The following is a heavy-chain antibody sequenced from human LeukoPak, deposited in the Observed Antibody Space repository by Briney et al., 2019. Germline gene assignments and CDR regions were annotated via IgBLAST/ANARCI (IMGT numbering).Heavy chain of an antibody. CDR1: GGSINSY. V-gene: IGHV4-4*07. J-gene: IGHJ4*02. CDR3: ARDRYYYDTSGYFSFMHS. D-gene: IGHD3-22*01. Sequence: SEILSLTCTVSGGSINSYWSWIRQPAGKGLEWIGRISGSGTITYNPALQSRLSISIDTSKNQFSLKLSSVTAADTAVYYCARDRYYYDTSGYFSFMHSWGQGTLVTVSS. CDR2: ISGSGTI.